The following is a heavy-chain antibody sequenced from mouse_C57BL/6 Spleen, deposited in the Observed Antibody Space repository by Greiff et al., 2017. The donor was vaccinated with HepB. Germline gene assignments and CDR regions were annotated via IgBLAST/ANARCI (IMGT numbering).Heavy chain of an antibody. CDR1: GYAFSSYW. V-gene: IGHV1-80*01. Sequence: QVQLQQSGAELVKPGASVKISCKASGYAFSSYWMNWVKQRPGKGLEWIGQIYPGDGDTNYNGKFKGKATLTADKSSSTAYIQLSSLTSEDSAVYFCARYGQLRPLDYWGQGTTLTVSS. CDR3: ARYGQLRPLDY. CDR2: IYPGDGDT. J-gene: IGHJ2*01. D-gene: IGHD3-2*02.